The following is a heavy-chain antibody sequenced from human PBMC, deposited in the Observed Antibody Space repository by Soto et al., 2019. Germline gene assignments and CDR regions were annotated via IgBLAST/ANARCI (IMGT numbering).Heavy chain of an antibody. CDR1: GFTFSSYA. V-gene: IGHV3-30-3*01. J-gene: IGHJ4*01. CDR3: ARGRLPARHIVVITAAMPIRY. CDR2: ISYDGSNK. Sequence: QVQLVESGGGVVQPGRSLRLSCAASGFTFSSYAMHWVRQAPGKGLEWVTLISYDGSNKYYADSVKGRFTISRASSKNTLHLHTDALRVEDTAVYSCARGRLPARHIVVITAAMPIRYWGHGTLVTVSS. D-gene: IGHD2-2*01.